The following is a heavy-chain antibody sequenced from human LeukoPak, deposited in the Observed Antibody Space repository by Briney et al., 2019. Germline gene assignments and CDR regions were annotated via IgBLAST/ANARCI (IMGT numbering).Heavy chain of an antibody. J-gene: IGHJ5*02. D-gene: IGHD2-8*01. CDR3: ARLEGFCPNGVCYRPKWTGFDP. CDR1: GDSISSHY. Sequence: SETLSLTCSVSGDSISSHYWTWIRHPPGKRLVWVGYISSSGTSNYSPSLKSRVTISIDTSKNQFSLRLTSVTAADTAVYFCARLEGFCPNGVCYRPKWTGFDPRGQGTLVTVSS. CDR2: ISSSGTS. V-gene: IGHV4-59*11.